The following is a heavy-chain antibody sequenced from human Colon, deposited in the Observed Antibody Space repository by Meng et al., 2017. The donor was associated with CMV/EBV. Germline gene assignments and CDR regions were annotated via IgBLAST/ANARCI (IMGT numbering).Heavy chain of an antibody. CDR1: GDSMSGFY. Sequence: SETLSLTCTVSGDSMSGFYWNWVRQAPGKGLEWIGYVYNSVSTKYNPSLKSRVTISADTYRNQFSVRLTDVTAADTAVYYCARDPAGVVMPAARGYFDSWGQGRLVTVSS. J-gene: IGHJ4*02. V-gene: IGHV4-59*13. CDR3: ARDPAGVVMPAARGYFDS. D-gene: IGHD2-21*01. CDR2: VYNSVST.